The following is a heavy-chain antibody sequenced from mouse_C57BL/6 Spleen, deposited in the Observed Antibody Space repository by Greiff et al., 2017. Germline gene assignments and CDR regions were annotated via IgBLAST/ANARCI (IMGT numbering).Heavy chain of an antibody. CDR2: INPSSGYT. D-gene: IGHD2-4*01. Sequence: QVQLKQSGAELAKPGASVKLSCKASGYTFTSYWMHWVQQRPGQGLEWIGYINPSSGYTKYNQKFKDKATLTADKSSSTAYMQLSSLTYEDSAVYYCARSYYDYDGDYWGQGTTLTVSS. V-gene: IGHV1-7*01. J-gene: IGHJ2*01. CDR1: GYTFTSYW. CDR3: ARSYYDYDGDY.